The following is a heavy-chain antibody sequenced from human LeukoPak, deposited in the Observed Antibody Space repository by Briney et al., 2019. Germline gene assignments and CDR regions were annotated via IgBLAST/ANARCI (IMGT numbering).Heavy chain of an antibody. J-gene: IGHJ3*02. CDR1: GGTFSSYA. V-gene: IGHV1-69*05. CDR2: IIPIFGTA. Sequence: ASVKVSCKXSGGTFSSYAISWVRQAPRQGLEWMGRIIPIFGTANYAQKFQGRVTITTDESTSTAYMELSSLRSEDTAVYYCARGPKGDAFDIWGQGTMVTVSS. CDR3: ARGPKGDAFDI.